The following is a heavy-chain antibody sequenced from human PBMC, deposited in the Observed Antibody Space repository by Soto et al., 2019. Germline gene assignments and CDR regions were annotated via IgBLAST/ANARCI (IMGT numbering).Heavy chain of an antibody. CDR1: GDTFNSYG. V-gene: IGHV1-69*01. CDR3: ARVITVTPVGYYGMDV. Sequence: QVQLVQSGPELKKPGSSVKVSCKAPGDTFNSYGISWVRQAPGQGLEWMGGIVPMFGTTNLALKFEDRVTITADELTTTAHMELSSLRSEDTAVYYCARVITVTPVGYYGMDVWGQGTTVTVSS. J-gene: IGHJ6*02. CDR2: IVPMFGTT. D-gene: IGHD4-4*01.